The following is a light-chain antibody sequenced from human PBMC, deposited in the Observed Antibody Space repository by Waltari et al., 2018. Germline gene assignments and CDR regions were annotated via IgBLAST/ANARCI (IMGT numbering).Light chain of an antibody. CDR1: QNIGYY. CDR2: EAS. V-gene: IGKV1-39*01. J-gene: IGKJ2*01. Sequence: DIQMTQSPSSLSASVGDSVTINCRASQNIGYYLNWYQQTPGKAPKLLIFEASNLQSGVPARFSGSGFGRGFTLTITSLQREDFATYYCQQSSSAPRTFGQGTKVEL. CDR3: QQSSSAPRT.